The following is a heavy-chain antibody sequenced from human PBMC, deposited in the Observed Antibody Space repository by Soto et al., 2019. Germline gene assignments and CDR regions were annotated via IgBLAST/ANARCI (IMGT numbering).Heavy chain of an antibody. Sequence: EVQLVESGGGLVKPGGSLRLSCAVSGITFSKAWMNWVRQSPGKGLEWVGSIKSKSDGGTIDYAAPVKGRFTISSDDSKNTLCLQMNSLKTEDTAVYYCTTNFYSDHGMDVWGQGTTVTVSS. J-gene: IGHJ6*02. CDR2: IKSKSDGGTI. V-gene: IGHV3-15*01. CDR3: TTNFYSDHGMDV. CDR1: GITFSKAW. D-gene: IGHD4-17*01.